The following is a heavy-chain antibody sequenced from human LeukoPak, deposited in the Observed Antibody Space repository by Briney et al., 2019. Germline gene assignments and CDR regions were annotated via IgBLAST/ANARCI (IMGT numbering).Heavy chain of an antibody. J-gene: IGHJ4*02. CDR1: EFTFSSYW. CDR3: ARGGLTGTTIPYFDY. CDR2: INSDGSST. V-gene: IGHV3-74*01. Sequence: PGGSLRLSCTASEFTFSSYWMHWVRQPPGKGLVWVSRINSDGSSTSYADAVKGRFTISRDNAKNTLYLRMNSLRAEDTAVYYCARGGLTGTTIPYFDYWGQGTLSPSPQ. D-gene: IGHD1-7*01.